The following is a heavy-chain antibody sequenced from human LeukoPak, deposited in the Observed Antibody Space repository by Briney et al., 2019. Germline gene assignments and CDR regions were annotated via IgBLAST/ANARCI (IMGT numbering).Heavy chain of an antibody. D-gene: IGHD3-16*02. CDR2: IYFSGST. V-gene: IGHV4-39*01. CDR3: ARHRYDYVWGSYRYTGTNDAFDI. CDR1: GGSISSSSYY. Sequence: SETLSLTCTVSGGSISSSSYYWGWIRQPPGKGLEWIGSIYFSGSTYYNPSLKSRVTISVDTSKNQFSLKLSSVTAADTAVYYCARHRYDYVWGSYRYTGTNDAFDIWGQGTMVTVSS. J-gene: IGHJ3*02.